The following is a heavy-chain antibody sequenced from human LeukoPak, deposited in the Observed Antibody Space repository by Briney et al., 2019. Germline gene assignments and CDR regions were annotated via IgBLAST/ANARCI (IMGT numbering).Heavy chain of an antibody. CDR2: ISYSART. CDR3: ARDPLSFYGGYAFDI. Sequence: PSATLSLTCTVSGGSISSYDGSWIRQPAGNGLGWIGYISYSARTNYTPSLTRPVTISVDPSKNQFSLKLSSVTAADTAVYYCARDPLSFYGGYAFDIWGQGTMVTVSS. D-gene: IGHD4-23*01. J-gene: IGHJ3*02. V-gene: IGHV4-59*01. CDR1: GGSISSYD.